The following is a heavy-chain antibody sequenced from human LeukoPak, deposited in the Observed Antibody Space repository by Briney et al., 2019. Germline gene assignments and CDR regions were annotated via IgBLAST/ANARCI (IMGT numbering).Heavy chain of an antibody. Sequence: GGSLRLSCAASGFTVSSNYMSWVRQAPGNGLEWVSVIYSGGSTYYADSVKGRFTISRDNSKNTLYLQMNSLRAEDTAVYYCARKDYYDIGNYGMDVWGQGTTVTVSS. CDR2: IYSGGST. CDR1: GFTVSSNY. J-gene: IGHJ6*02. CDR3: ARKDYYDIGNYGMDV. V-gene: IGHV3-66*01. D-gene: IGHD3-22*01.